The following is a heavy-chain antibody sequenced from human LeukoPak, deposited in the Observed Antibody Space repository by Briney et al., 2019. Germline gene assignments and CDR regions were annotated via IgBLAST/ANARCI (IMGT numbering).Heavy chain of an antibody. CDR1: GFSFRNYW. D-gene: IGHD6-13*01. J-gene: IGHJ4*02. CDR2: INQDGSEK. V-gene: IGHV3-7*04. Sequence: GGSLRLSCGASGFSFRNYWMNWVRQAPGKGLEWVANINQDGSEKHFVGSVKGRFIISRDNAKNSLYLQMKSLRAEDTAVYYCARDGQYSTSWYDFDYWGQGTLVTVSS. CDR3: ARDGQYSTSWYDFDY.